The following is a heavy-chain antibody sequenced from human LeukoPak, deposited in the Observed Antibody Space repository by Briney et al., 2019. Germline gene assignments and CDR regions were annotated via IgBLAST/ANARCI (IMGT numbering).Heavy chain of an antibody. CDR2: INHSGST. V-gene: IGHV4-34*01. Sequence: PSETLSLTCAVYGGSFSGYYWSWIRQPPGKGLEWIGEINHSGSTNYNPSLKSRVTISVDTSKNQFSLKLSSVTAADTAVYYCARGLPSRCMDVWGQGTTVTVSS. CDR1: GGSFSGYY. J-gene: IGHJ6*02. CDR3: ARGLPSRCMDV.